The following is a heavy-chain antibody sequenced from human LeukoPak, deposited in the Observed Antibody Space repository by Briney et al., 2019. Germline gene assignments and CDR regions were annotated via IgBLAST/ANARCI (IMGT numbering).Heavy chain of an antibody. V-gene: IGHV3-23*01. Sequence: GGSLRLSCAASGFTFNSYVMTWVRQAPGKGLEWVSAISGSGGSTYYADSVKGRFTISRDNAKNTLYLQMNSLRAEDTALYYCAKDGSDGQWLALRGARGTVPFQHWGQGTLVTVSS. D-gene: IGHD6-19*01. CDR2: ISGSGGST. CDR3: AKDGSDGQWLALRGARGTVPFQH. J-gene: IGHJ1*01. CDR1: GFTFNSYV.